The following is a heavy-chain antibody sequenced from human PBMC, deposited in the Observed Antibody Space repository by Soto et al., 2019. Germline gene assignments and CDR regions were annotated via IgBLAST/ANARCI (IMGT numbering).Heavy chain of an antibody. Sequence: PSETLSLTCTVSGGSISSYYWSWIRQPPGKGLEWIGYIYYCGSTNYNPSLKSRVTISVDTSKNQFSLKLSSVTAADTAVYYCARGEIHGWFDPWGQGTLVTVSS. CDR1: GGSISSYY. J-gene: IGHJ5*02. V-gene: IGHV4-59*01. CDR2: IYYCGST. CDR3: ARGEIHGWFDP.